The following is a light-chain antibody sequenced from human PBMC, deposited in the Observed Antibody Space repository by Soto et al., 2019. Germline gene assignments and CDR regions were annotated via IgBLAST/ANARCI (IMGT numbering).Light chain of an antibody. CDR1: SGDVGAYNY. J-gene: IGLJ2*01. CDR3: SSYTSSSTV. Sequence: QSALTQPASVSGSPGQSITISCTGTSGDVGAYNYVSWYQQHPGKAPKLMIYDVSYRPSGVSDRFSGSKSANTASLTISGLQAEDEADYYCSSYTSSSTVFGGGTQLTVL. CDR2: DVS. V-gene: IGLV2-14*01.